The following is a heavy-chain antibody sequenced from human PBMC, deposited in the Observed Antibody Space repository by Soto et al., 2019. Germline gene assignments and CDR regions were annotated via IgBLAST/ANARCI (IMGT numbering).Heavy chain of an antibody. V-gene: IGHV3-30-3*01. J-gene: IGHJ4*02. CDR2: ISYDGSNK. CDR3: ARDKTDCSGGSCYYLDYFDY. Sequence: PGGSLRLSCAASGFTFSSYAMHWVRQAPGKGLEWVAVISYDGSNKYYADSVKGRFTISRDNSKNTLYLQMNSLRAEDKAVYYCARDKTDCSGGSCYYLDYFDYWGQGTLVTVSS. D-gene: IGHD2-15*01. CDR1: GFTFSSYA.